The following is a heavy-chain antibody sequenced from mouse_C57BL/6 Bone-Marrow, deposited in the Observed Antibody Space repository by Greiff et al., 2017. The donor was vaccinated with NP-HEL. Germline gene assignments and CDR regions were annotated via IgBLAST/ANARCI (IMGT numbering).Heavy chain of an antibody. CDR1: GYTFTSYW. CDR2: IYPGSGST. D-gene: IGHD2-4*01. V-gene: IGHV1-55*01. J-gene: IGHJ3*01. Sequence: QVQLQQPGAELVKPGASVKMSCKASGYTFTSYWITWVKQRPGQGLEWIGDIYPGSGSTNYNEKFKSKATLTVDTSSSTAYMQLSSLTSEDSAVYDCARCDYDEAWFAYWGQGTLVTVSA. CDR3: ARCDYDEAWFAY.